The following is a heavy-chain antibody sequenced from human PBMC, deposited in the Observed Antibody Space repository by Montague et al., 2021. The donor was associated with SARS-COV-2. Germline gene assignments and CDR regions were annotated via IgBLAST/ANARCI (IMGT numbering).Heavy chain of an antibody. CDR3: VRVLDNRVGDY. J-gene: IGHJ4*02. V-gene: IGHV4-38-2*01. Sequence: ETLSLTCSVSGYFISSGYYWGWIRQPPGKGLEWVGCISYIGKTYYSPSLKSRLTISLDSSKNQISLQARSVTAADTAVYYCVRVLDNRVGDYWGQGTLVTVSS. CDR2: ISYIGKT. D-gene: IGHD3/OR15-3a*01. CDR1: GYFISSGYY.